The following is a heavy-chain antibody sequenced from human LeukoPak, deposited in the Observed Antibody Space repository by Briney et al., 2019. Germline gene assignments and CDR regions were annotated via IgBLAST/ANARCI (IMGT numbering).Heavy chain of an antibody. V-gene: IGHV3-7*01. Sequence: TGGSLRLSCVASGFTFSSHWMNWVRQAPGKGLEWVANIKEDGTAKYYVESVKGRFTISRDNSKNSVFPQMNSLRGEDTAVYYCAKRNAFDFWGHGTMVTVSS. CDR3: AKRNAFDF. J-gene: IGHJ3*01. CDR2: IKEDGTAK. CDR1: GFTFSSHW.